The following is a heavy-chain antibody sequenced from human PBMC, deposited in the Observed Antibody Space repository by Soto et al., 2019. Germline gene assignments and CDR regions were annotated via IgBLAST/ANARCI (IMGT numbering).Heavy chain of an antibody. CDR1: GGSISSYY. J-gene: IGHJ6*02. CDR2: IYYSGST. CDR3: ARQTPSSSWYYYYYYGMDV. V-gene: IGHV4-59*01. Sequence: NPSETLSLTCTVSGGSISSYYWSWIRQPPGKGLEWIGYIYYSGSTNYNPSLKSRVTISVDTSKNQFSLKLSSVTAADTAVYYCARQTPSSSWYYYYYYGMDVWGQGTTVTVSS. D-gene: IGHD6-13*01.